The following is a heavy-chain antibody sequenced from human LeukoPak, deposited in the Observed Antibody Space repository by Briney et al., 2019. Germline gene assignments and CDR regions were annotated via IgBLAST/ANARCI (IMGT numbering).Heavy chain of an antibody. J-gene: IGHJ4*02. Sequence: GGSLRLSCAASGLTFSDYYMTWIRQAPGKGLEWVSSISGTGTTIYSADSVRGRFTVSRDNARNSLFLHMHSLRAEDTAVYYCAVQITMIVVVPYFDYWGQGTLVTVSS. V-gene: IGHV3-11*04. CDR1: GLTFSDYY. CDR3: AVQITMIVVVPYFDY. CDR2: ISGTGTTI. D-gene: IGHD3-22*01.